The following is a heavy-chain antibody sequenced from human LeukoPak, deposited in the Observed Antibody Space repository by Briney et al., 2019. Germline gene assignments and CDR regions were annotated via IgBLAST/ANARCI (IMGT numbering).Heavy chain of an antibody. Sequence: ASVKVSCKASGYTFTGYYMHWVRQAPGQGPEWMGWINPKSGDSGYAQKFRGRVTITRDTSIGTAYMELSSLRSDDTAVYYCARHLRTTFDYWGQGTLVTVSS. CDR2: INPKSGDS. J-gene: IGHJ4*02. D-gene: IGHD4-17*01. CDR3: ARHLRTTFDY. V-gene: IGHV1-2*02. CDR1: GYTFTGYY.